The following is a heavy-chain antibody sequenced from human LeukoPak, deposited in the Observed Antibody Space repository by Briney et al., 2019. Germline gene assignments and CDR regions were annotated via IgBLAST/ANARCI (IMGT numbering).Heavy chain of an antibody. CDR2: VSPNGYTL. V-gene: IGHV3-48*02. J-gene: IGHJ2*01. CDR1: GFTLSNYN. CDR3: ARGVPAAISNWYFDL. Sequence: PGGSLRLSCGVSGFTLSNYNMNWVREARGKGVEGVSYVSPNGYTLHYADSVKGRFTISRDNAKDSLDLQTNSLRDEDTAVYYCARGVPAAISNWYFDLWGRGTLVTVSS. D-gene: IGHD2-2*01.